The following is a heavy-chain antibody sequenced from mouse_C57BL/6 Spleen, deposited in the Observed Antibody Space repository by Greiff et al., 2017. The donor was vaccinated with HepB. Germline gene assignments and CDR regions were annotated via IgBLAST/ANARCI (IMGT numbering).Heavy chain of an antibody. CDR2: IWSGGST. J-gene: IGHJ4*01. Sequence: QVQLQQSGPGLVQPSQSLSITCTVSGFSLTSYGVHWVRQSPGKGLEWLGVIWSGGSTDYNAAFISRLSISKDNSKSQVFFKMNSLQADDTAIYYCARNRDYYGSSYGAMDYWGQGTSVTVSS. CDR1: GFSLTSYG. V-gene: IGHV2-2*01. D-gene: IGHD1-1*01. CDR3: ARNRDYYGSSYGAMDY.